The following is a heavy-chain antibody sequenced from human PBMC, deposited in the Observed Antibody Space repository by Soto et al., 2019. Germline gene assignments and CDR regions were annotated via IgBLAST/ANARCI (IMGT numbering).Heavy chain of an antibody. CDR1: GGTFSSYA. V-gene: IGHV1-69*06. Sequence: GDSLQVSCKASGGTFSSYAISWVRQAPGQGLEWMGGIIPIFGTANYAQKFQGRVTITADKSTSTAYMELRSLRSDDTAVYYCARSHSGYDLPSRTSSTNCLDPWGPGTLVTV. D-gene: IGHD5-12*01. CDR2: IIPIFGTA. J-gene: IGHJ5*02. CDR3: ARSHSGYDLPSRTSSTNCLDP.